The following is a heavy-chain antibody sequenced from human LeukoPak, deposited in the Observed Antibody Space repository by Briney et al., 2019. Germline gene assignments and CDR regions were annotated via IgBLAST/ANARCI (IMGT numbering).Heavy chain of an antibody. J-gene: IGHJ3*02. Sequence: EGSLRLSCAASGFTVSSNYMSWVRQAPGKGLEWVSVIYSGGSTYYADSVKGRFTISRDNSKNTLYLQMNSLRAEDTAVYYCARADCSSTSCYRAFDIWGQGTMVTVSS. CDR2: IYSGGST. CDR1: GFTVSSNY. CDR3: ARADCSSTSCYRAFDI. V-gene: IGHV3-53*01. D-gene: IGHD2-2*01.